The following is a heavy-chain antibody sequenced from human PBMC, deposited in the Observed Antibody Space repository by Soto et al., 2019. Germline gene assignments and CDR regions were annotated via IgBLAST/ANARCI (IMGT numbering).Heavy chain of an antibody. CDR3: ARVTTVTTISLNWFDP. CDR2: ISAYNGNT. Sequence: VASVKVSCKASGYTFTSYGISWVRQAPGQGLEWMGWISAYNGNTNYAQKLQGRVTMTTDTSTSTAYMELRSLRSDDTAVYYCARVTTVTTISLNWFDPWGQGTLVTVSS. V-gene: IGHV1-18*01. J-gene: IGHJ5*02. CDR1: GYTFTSYG. D-gene: IGHD4-17*01.